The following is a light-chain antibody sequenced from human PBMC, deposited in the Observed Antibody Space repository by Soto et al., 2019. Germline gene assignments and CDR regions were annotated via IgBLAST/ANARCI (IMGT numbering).Light chain of an antibody. Sequence: EIVLTPSPDTLSLSPVESGTLSCRASQIVTSDSLAWYQQKAGQAPRLLIYGASNRATGIPDRFRGFGSGTDFSLTISRLEPEDFAVYVCQQYGTSPPTFGQGTKVDIK. CDR2: GAS. CDR1: QIVTSDS. J-gene: IGKJ1*01. V-gene: IGKV3-20*01. CDR3: QQYGTSPPT.